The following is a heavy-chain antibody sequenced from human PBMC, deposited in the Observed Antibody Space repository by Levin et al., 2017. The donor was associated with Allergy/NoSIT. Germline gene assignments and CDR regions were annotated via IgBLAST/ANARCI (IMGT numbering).Heavy chain of an antibody. CDR3: TRLAAMDADY. V-gene: IGHV3-73*01. D-gene: IGHD5-18*01. CDR2: IRSKANSYAT. Sequence: GGSLRLSCAASGFTFSGSAMHWVRQASGKGLEWVGRIRSKANSYATAYAASVKGRFTISRDDSKNTAYLQMNSLKTEDTAVYYCTRLAAMDADYWGQGTLVTVSS. CDR1: GFTFSGSA. J-gene: IGHJ4*02.